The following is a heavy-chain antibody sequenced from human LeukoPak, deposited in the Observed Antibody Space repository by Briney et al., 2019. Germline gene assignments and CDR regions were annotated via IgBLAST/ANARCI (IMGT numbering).Heavy chain of an antibody. J-gene: IGHJ4*02. V-gene: IGHV3-23*01. CDR1: GFTFSSYA. Sequence: PGGSLRLSWAASGFTFSSYAMSWVRQAPGKGLDWVSTISGGGDSTYYADSVKGRFTISRDNSKDTLYLQMNSLRAEDTAVYYCAKGRGYCTGGSCYSDYWGQGTLVTVSS. CDR3: AKGRGYCTGGSCYSDY. D-gene: IGHD2-15*01. CDR2: ISGGGDST.